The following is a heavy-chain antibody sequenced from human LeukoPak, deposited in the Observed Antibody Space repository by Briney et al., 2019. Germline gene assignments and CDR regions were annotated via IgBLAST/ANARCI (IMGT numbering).Heavy chain of an antibody. CDR1: GVSFSIYG. CDR3: AKGRVTAIPDGSIDY. D-gene: IGHD2-21*02. J-gene: IGHJ4*02. V-gene: IGHV3-30*18. Sequence: GRSLRLSCAASGVSFSIYGMHWVRQAPGKGLEWVAVISYDGSNKYYADSVKGRFTISRDNSKNTLYLQMNSLRAEDTAVYYCAKGRVTAIPDGSIDYWGQGTLVTVSS. CDR2: ISYDGSNK.